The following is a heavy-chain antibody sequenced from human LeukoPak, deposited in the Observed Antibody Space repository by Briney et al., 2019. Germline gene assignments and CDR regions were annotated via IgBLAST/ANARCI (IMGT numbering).Heavy chain of an antibody. V-gene: IGHV3-48*03. CDR3: ARDQPTELYDILTGYANWDNYYYGMDV. Sequence: PGGSLRLSCAASGFTFSSYEMNWVRQAPGKGLEWVSYISSSGSTIYYADSVKGRFTISRDNAKNSLYLQMNSLRAEDTAVYYCARDQPTELYDILTGYANWDNYYYGMDVWGQGTTVTVSS. CDR1: GFTFSSYE. CDR2: ISSSGSTI. J-gene: IGHJ6*02. D-gene: IGHD3-9*01.